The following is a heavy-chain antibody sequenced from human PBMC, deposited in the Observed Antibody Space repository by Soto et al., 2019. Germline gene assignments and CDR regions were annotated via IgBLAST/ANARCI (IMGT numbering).Heavy chain of an antibody. Sequence: QVQLVQSGAEVKKPGASVKVSCKASGYTFTSYGISWVRQAPGQGLEWMGWISAYNGNTNYAQKLQGRRTVTTDTATSTDYVELRSPRSDDTAVYYCAGGRAVADYYCDYWGQGTLVTVSS. J-gene: IGHJ4*02. CDR3: AGGRAVADYYCDY. CDR1: GYTFTSYG. CDR2: ISAYNGNT. D-gene: IGHD6-19*01. V-gene: IGHV1-18*01.